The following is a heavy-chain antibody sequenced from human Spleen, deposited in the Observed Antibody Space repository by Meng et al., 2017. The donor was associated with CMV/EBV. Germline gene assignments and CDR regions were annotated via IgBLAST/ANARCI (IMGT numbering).Heavy chain of an antibody. CDR1: GGSISSGGYY. V-gene: IGHV4-31*02. J-gene: IGHJ3*02. CDR3: ARVRLTITNAFDI. D-gene: IGHD3-9*01. CDR2: IYYSGST. Sequence: SGGSISSGGYYWSWIRQQPGKGLEWIGYIYYSGSTYYNPSLKSRVTISVDTSKNQFSLKLSSVTAADTAVYYCARVRLTITNAFDIWGQGTMVTVSS.